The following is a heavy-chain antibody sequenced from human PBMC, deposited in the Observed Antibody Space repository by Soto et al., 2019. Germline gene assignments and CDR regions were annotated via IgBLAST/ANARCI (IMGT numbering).Heavy chain of an antibody. D-gene: IGHD3-3*01. CDR2: IYPSDSDT. CDR3: ARGGVSTRTFDY. CDR1: GYNSAGYW. J-gene: IGHJ4*02. V-gene: IGHV5-51*01. Sequence: PGESLKISCKGSGYNSAGYWIGCVSQMPGKGLELMGIIYPSDSDTRYRPSFQGQVTISADKSISSAYLQWSSLRASDTAMYYCARGGVSTRTFDYWGQGTPVTVSS.